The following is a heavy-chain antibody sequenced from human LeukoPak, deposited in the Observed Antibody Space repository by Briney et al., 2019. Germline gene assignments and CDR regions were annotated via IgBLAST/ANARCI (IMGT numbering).Heavy chain of an antibody. J-gene: IGHJ3*01. D-gene: IGHD3-22*01. CDR2: IRYDGSNK. V-gene: IGHV3-30*02. CDR3: AKEVAYYDSSGYSYLDAFDF. CDR1: GFTFSSYE. Sequence: GGSLRLSCAASGFTFSSYEMNWVRQAPGKGLEWVAFIRYDGSNKYYADSVKGRFTISRDSSKNTLYLQMNSLRAEDTAVYYCAKEVAYYDSSGYSYLDAFDFWGQGTMVTVSS.